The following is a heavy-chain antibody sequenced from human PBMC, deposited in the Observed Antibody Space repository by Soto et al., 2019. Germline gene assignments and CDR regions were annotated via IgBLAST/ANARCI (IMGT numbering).Heavy chain of an antibody. D-gene: IGHD3-10*01. CDR3: ARHRRNYYGSGSYLLDY. Sequence: KASETLSLTCTVSGGSISSSSYYWGWIRQPPXKGLEWIGSIYYSGSTYYNPSLKSRVTISVDTSKNQFSLKLSSVTAADTAVYYCARHRRNYYGSGSYLLDYWGQGTLVTVSS. V-gene: IGHV4-39*01. CDR1: GGSISSSSYY. J-gene: IGHJ4*02. CDR2: IYYSGST.